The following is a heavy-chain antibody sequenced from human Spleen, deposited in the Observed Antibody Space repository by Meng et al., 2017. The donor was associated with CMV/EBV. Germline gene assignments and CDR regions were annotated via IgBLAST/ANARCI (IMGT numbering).Heavy chain of an antibody. CDR3: ARGPDYGDHMHFDY. CDR2: IIPILGKA. J-gene: IGHJ4*02. CDR1: GDNFSTYG. D-gene: IGHD4/OR15-4a*01. V-gene: IGHV1-69*10. Sequence: SVKVSCKSSGDNFSTYGMSWVRQAPGQGLEWMGGIIPILGKAIYALKFQGQVTITVDKATSTGYMELRNLRSEDTAVYYCARGPDYGDHMHFDYWGQGTLVTVSS.